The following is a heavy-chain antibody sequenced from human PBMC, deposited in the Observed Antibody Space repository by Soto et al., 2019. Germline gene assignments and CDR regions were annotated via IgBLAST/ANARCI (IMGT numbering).Heavy chain of an antibody. D-gene: IGHD4-17*01. CDR3: ARHYLGTVTRTIFSAFDI. CDR1: GGSISSYY. J-gene: IGHJ3*02. CDR2: IYYSGST. Sequence: QVQLQESGPGLVKPSETLSLTCTVSGGSISSYYWSWIRQPPGKGLGWIGYIYYSGSTNYNPSLRSRVTISVDTSKNQFSLRLSSVTAADTAVYYCARHYLGTVTRTIFSAFDIWGQGKMVTVSS. V-gene: IGHV4-59*08.